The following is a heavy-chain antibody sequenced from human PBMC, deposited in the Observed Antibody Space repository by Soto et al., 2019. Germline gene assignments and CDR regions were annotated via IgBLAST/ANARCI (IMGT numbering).Heavy chain of an antibody. CDR3: ARDNSGCSDSDCYVPGWFDP. D-gene: IGHD5-12*01. J-gene: IGHJ5*02. CDR2: IYQSGST. V-gene: IGHV4-30-2*06. Sequence: QLQLRESGAGLVKPSETLSLTCTVSGGSINSGAYSWSWIRQSPGKGLEWLGFIYQSGSTYYSPSLRSRVTISIDRCKNQMSLKLRSVTAADTAVYYCARDNSGCSDSDCYVPGWFDPWGQGTLVTVSS. CDR1: GGSINSGAYS.